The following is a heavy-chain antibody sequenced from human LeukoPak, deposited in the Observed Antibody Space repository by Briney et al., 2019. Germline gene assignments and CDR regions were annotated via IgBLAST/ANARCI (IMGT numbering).Heavy chain of an antibody. Sequence: GGSLRLSXAASGFTFSSYAMSWVRQAPGKGLEWVAAISGSGDSTYYAESAKGRFTISRDNSENTLYLQVNNLRVEDTAVYYCAKEAARTSGMSYFDYWGQGTLVTVSS. CDR3: AKEAARTSGMSYFDY. CDR2: ISGSGDST. D-gene: IGHD6-6*01. V-gene: IGHV3-23*01. J-gene: IGHJ4*02. CDR1: GFTFSSYA.